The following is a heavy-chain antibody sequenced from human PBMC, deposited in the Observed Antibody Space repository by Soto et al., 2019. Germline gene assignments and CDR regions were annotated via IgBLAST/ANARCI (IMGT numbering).Heavy chain of an antibody. V-gene: IGHV3-30-3*01. Sequence: QVQLVESGGGVVQPGRSLRLSCAASGFTFSSYAMHWVRQAPGKGLEWVAVISYDGSNKYYADSVKCRFTISTDNSKNTLYLQMNSLRAEDTAVYYCARDSGGSFVDYWGQGTLVTVSS. J-gene: IGHJ4*02. CDR2: ISYDGSNK. D-gene: IGHD2-15*01. CDR3: ARDSGGSFVDY. CDR1: GFTFSSYA.